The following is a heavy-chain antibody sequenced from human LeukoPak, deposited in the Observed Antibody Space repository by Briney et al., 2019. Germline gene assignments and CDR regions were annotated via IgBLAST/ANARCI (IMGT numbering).Heavy chain of an antibody. J-gene: IGHJ4*02. D-gene: IGHD3-10*01. V-gene: IGHV3-53*01. CDR3: AKRMGYYDSGTPNRAFDY. Sequence: PGGSLRLSCAASGLTGSHNYVSWVRQAPGKGLEWVSAIHTSGDTCYADSVKGRFTISRDTSKNTLYLQINSLRVEDTAVYYCAKRMGYYDSGTPNRAFDYWGQGTLVTVSS. CDR1: GLTGSHNY. CDR2: IHTSGDT.